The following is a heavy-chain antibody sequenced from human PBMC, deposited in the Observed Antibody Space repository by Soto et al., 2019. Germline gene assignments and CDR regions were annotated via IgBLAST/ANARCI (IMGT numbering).Heavy chain of an antibody. CDR2: ISAYNGNT. Sequence: ASVKVSCKASGYTFISYAMNWLRQAPGQRHEWMGWISAYNGNTNYAQKFQGRVTMTPDTSTSTAYMELRSLRCGGTAVYYCASRYCSSTSCFAWGHDYGMDVWGQGTTDTVSS. D-gene: IGHD2-2*01. CDR1: GYTFISYA. CDR3: ASRYCSSTSCFAWGHDYGMDV. J-gene: IGHJ6*02. V-gene: IGHV1-18*01.